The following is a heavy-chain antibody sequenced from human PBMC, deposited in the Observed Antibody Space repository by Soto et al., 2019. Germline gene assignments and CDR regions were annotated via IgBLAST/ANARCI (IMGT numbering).Heavy chain of an antibody. CDR2: ISYDGSNK. Sequence: PGGSLRLSCAASGFTFSSYGMHWVRQAPGKGLEWVAVISYDGSNKYYADSVKGRFTISRDNSKNTLYLQMNSLRAEDTAVYYCAKDMEYYYGSGSYYYPPYPWGQGTLVTVSS. CDR3: AKDMEYYYGSGSYYYPPYP. D-gene: IGHD3-10*01. V-gene: IGHV3-30*18. J-gene: IGHJ5*02. CDR1: GFTFSSYG.